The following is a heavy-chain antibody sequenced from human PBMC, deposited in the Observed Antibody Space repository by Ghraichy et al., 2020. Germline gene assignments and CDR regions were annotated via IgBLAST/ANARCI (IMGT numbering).Heavy chain of an antibody. Sequence: GGSLRLSCEGSGFPFSAYGMNWVRQSPGKGLEWVSYITSSSRTIFYADSVKGRFTISSDNAQNSLYLQMNSLRDEDTAVYYCARGSGVVRFYYYAGMDVWGQGTPVTVSS. CDR2: ITSSSRTI. CDR3: ARGSGVVRFYYYAGMDV. V-gene: IGHV3-48*02. D-gene: IGHD3-3*01. CDR1: GFPFSAYG. J-gene: IGHJ6*02.